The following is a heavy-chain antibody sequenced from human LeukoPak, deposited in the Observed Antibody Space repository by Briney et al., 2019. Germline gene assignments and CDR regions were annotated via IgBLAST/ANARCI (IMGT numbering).Heavy chain of an antibody. CDR2: INPSGGST. J-gene: IGHJ4*02. CDR3: ARNSPSAAGTFYFDY. D-gene: IGHD6-13*01. CDR1: GYTLTSYG. Sequence: ASVKVSCKASGYTLTSYGISWVRQAPGQGLEWMGIINPSGGSTSYAQKFQGRVTMTRDTSTSTVYMELSSLRSEDTAVYYCARNSPSAAGTFYFDYWGQGTLVTVSS. V-gene: IGHV1-46*01.